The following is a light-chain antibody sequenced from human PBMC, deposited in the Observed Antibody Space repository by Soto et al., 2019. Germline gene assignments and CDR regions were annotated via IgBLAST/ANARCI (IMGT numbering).Light chain of an antibody. Sequence: DIQMTQSPSSLSASVGDTVTITCRASQRIANFLIWYHQKPGKAPQLLVYGAFSLKSGVPSRFSGSGSGTDFTLTISSLQPEDFATYYCQQTYNIPRTFGQGTNVEIK. CDR3: QQTYNIPRT. V-gene: IGKV1-39*01. J-gene: IGKJ2*01. CDR1: QRIANF. CDR2: GAF.